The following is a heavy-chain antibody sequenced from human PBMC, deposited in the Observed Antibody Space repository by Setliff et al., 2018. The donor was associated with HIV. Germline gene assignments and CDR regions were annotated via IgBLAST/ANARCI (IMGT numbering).Heavy chain of an antibody. Sequence: GGSLRLSCVVSGVTFSDHELDWVRQAPGKGLEWVSLIYSGGGTVYADSVKGRFIISRDNSKNTLYLQMNSLKIADTAVYYCARGRYDYIWGDHRDYYYYYMDVWGKGTTVTVSS. J-gene: IGHJ6*03. CDR2: IYSGGGT. CDR1: GVTFSDHE. V-gene: IGHV3-53*01. D-gene: IGHD3-16*01. CDR3: ARGRYDYIWGDHRDYYYYYMDV.